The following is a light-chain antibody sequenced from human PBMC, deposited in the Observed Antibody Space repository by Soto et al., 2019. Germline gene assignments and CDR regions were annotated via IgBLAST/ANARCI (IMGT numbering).Light chain of an antibody. CDR2: GAS. Sequence: ENVLTQSPGTLSLTPGERATLSCRASQSVSNNYLAWYQQKPGQAPRLLIYGASSRATGIPDRFSGSGSGTDFTLTISRLEPEDFAVYYCQQYGSSPRTFGQGTNVDI. CDR1: QSVSNNY. V-gene: IGKV3-20*01. J-gene: IGKJ1*01. CDR3: QQYGSSPRT.